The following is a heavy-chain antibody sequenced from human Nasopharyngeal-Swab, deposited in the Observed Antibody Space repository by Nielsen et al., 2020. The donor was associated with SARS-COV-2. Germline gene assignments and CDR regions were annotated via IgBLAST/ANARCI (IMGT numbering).Heavy chain of an antibody. Sequence: WIRQPPGKGLEWIGSIYYSGSTYYNPSLKSRVTISVDTSKNPFALKLSSVTAADTAVYYCARQGGWYFDYWGQGTLVTVSS. D-gene: IGHD6-19*01. V-gene: IGHV4-39*01. CDR2: IYYSGST. J-gene: IGHJ4*02. CDR3: ARQGGWYFDY.